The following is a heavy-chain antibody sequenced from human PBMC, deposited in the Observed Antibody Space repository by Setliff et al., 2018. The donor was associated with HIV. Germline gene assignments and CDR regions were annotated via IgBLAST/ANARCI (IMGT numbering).Heavy chain of an antibody. D-gene: IGHD2-15*01. J-gene: IGHJ6*02. CDR1: VFTFNNYG. CDR2: IRYDGSQK. Sequence: LRLSCAASVFTFNNYGMNWVRQAPGKGLEWVAFIRYDGSQKYYVDSVKGRFTIFRDNSKNALYLQMNSLRVEDTAVYYCAKDVCSGAYCYAYYYYGMDVWGQGTMVTVSS. CDR3: AKDVCSGAYCYAYYYYGMDV. V-gene: IGHV3-30*02.